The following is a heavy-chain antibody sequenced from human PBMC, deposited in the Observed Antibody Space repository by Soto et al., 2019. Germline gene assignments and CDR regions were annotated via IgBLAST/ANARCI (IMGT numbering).Heavy chain of an antibody. V-gene: IGHV4-39*01. CDR3: ARHSPLSMIRRWDTFDI. D-gene: IGHD3-22*01. Sequence: QLQLQESGPGLVKPSETLSLTCTVSGGSITRSSDYWDWIRQSPGKGLEWIGSIHYSGGTYYNPSLKSRVTISVDTSKNQFSLKLSSVTAADTAVYYCARHSPLSMIRRWDTFDIWGQGTMVIVSS. CDR1: GGSITRSSDY. CDR2: IHYSGGT. J-gene: IGHJ3*02.